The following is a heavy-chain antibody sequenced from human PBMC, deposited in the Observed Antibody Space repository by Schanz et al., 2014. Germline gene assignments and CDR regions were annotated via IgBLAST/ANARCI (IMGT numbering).Heavy chain of an antibody. CDR3: ARGDGAEDGFDI. Sequence: VQLEQSGAEAKKPGSSVKVSCKASGGTFSSFGINWVPQAPGQGLEWMGRIIPIHGIVNYAQRFQDRVRITADKSTSTAYMDLSSLRSDDTAVYYCARGDGAEDGFDIWGQGTILTVSS. V-gene: IGHV1-69*04. J-gene: IGHJ3*02. CDR1: GGTFSSFG. D-gene: IGHD4-17*01. CDR2: IIPIHGIV.